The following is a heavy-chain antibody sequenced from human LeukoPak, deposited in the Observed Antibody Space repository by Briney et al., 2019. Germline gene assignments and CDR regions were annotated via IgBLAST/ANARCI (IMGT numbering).Heavy chain of an antibody. CDR3: ARHIATTHPDY. J-gene: IGHJ4*02. D-gene: IGHD2-15*01. CDR1: GYSFTSYW. Sequence: GESLKISCKGSGYSFTSYWIRWVRQMPGKGLEWMGRIDPSDSYTNYSPSFQGHVTISADKSISTVYLQWSSLKASDTAMYYCARHIATTHPDYWGQGTLVTVSS. CDR2: IDPSDSYT. V-gene: IGHV5-10-1*01.